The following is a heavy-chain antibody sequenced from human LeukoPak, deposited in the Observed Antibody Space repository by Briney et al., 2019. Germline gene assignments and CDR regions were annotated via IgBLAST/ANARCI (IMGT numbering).Heavy chain of an antibody. V-gene: IGHV4-59*01. Sequence: PSETLSLTCTVSGGSISSYYWSWIRQPPGKGLEWIGYIYYSGSTYYNPSLKSRVTISVDTSKNQFSLKLSSVTAADTAVYYCARYSSGWFPWGQGTLVTVSS. D-gene: IGHD6-19*01. CDR2: IYYSGST. CDR1: GGSISSYY. J-gene: IGHJ5*02. CDR3: ARYSSGWFP.